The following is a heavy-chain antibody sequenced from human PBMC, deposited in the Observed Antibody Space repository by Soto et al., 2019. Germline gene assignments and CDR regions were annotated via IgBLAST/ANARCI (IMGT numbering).Heavy chain of an antibody. CDR2: ISAYNGNT. V-gene: IGHV1-18*01. CDR1: GYTFSSYG. CDR3: AKSGATFSGDFDG. J-gene: IGHJ4*02. Sequence: QVQLVQSGAEVKKPGASVKISCKASGYTFSSYGINWVRQAPGQGLEWMGWISAYNGNTIYAQKLQGRVTLTTDTSTNTAYMELRSLRSDDTAVYYCAKSGATFSGDFDGWGQGTLVTVSS. D-gene: IGHD3-16*01.